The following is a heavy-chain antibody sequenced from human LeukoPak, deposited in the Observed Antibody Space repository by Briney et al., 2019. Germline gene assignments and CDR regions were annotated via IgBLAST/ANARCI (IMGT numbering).Heavy chain of an antibody. CDR1: GFTITNYW. D-gene: IGHD2-8*02. V-gene: IGHV3-74*01. Sequence: PGGSLRLSCAASGFTITNYWMHWVRQAPGQGLVWVSRTSSDGTTTNYADSVRGRFTISRDNAKNMLYLQMNSLRAEDTAIYYCVVIVLGWGQGTLVTVSS. CDR3: VVIVLG. J-gene: IGHJ4*02. CDR2: TSSDGTTT.